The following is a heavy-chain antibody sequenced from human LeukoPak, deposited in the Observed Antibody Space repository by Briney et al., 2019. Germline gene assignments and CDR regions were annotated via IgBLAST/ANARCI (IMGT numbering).Heavy chain of an antibody. V-gene: IGHV1-2*06. J-gene: IGHJ5*02. Sequence: ASVKVSCKASGYTFTGYYMHWVRQAPGQGLEWMGRINPNSGGTNYAQKFQGRVTMTRDTSISTAYMELSRLRSDDTAEYYCAREPQFWVDYGDYEYPWGQGTLVTVSS. CDR1: GYTFTGYY. CDR3: AREPQFWVDYGDYEYP. CDR2: INPNSGGT. D-gene: IGHD4-17*01.